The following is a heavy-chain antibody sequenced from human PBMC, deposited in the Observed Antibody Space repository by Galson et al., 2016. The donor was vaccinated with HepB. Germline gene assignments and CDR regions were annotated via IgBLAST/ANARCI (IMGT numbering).Heavy chain of an antibody. CDR2: IKQDGSEK. CDR1: GFSFSRSW. J-gene: IGHJ4*02. Sequence: SLRLSCAASGFSFSRSWMSWVRQAPEKGLEWVANIKQDGSEKYYVDSVKGRFTISRDNAKKSLYLQMNSLRAEDTAVYYCADMGATGDYWGQGTLVTVSS. D-gene: IGHD1-26*01. CDR3: ADMGATGDY. V-gene: IGHV3-7*01.